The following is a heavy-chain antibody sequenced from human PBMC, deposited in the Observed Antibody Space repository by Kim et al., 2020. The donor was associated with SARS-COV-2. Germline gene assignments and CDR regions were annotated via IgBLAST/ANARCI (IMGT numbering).Heavy chain of an antibody. J-gene: IGHJ4*02. CDR2: IDADNGNT. V-gene: IGHV1-3*01. CDR3: ARNEDY. Sequence: ASVKVSCKASGYTFTSYAFHWVRQAPGQGLEWMGWIDADNGNTKYSQKFQGRITLTRDTSARTVYMELSSLRSEDTAVYYCARNEDYWGQGTLVTVSS. CDR1: GYTFTSYA.